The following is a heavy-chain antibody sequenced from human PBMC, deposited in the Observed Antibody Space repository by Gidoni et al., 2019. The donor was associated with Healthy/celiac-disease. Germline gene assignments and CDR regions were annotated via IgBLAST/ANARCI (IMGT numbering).Heavy chain of an antibody. V-gene: IGHV3-9*01. J-gene: IGHJ4*02. CDR2: ISWNSGSI. Sequence: EVLLVESGGGLLQPGRSLRLSCAASGFTFDDYAMHWVRQAAGKGLEWVSGISWNSGSIGYADSVKGRFTISRDNAKNSLYLQMNSLRAEDTALYYCAKDSNSGYDWESFDYWGQGTLVTVSS. CDR1: GFTFDDYA. D-gene: IGHD5-12*01. CDR3: AKDSNSGYDWESFDY.